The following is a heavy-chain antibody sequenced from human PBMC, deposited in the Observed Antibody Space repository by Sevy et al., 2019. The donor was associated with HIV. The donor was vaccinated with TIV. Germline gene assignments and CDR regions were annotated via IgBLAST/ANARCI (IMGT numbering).Heavy chain of an antibody. V-gene: IGHV4-61*01. D-gene: IGHD3-22*01. Sequence: SETLSLTCTVSGGSVSSGSYYWSWIRQPPGKGLEWIGYIYYSGSTNYNPSLKSRVTISVDTSKNQFSLKLSSVTAADTAVYYCVRGHSYYYDSSGYYILGYYFDYWGQGTLVTVSS. CDR1: GGSVSSGSYY. CDR2: IYYSGST. CDR3: VRGHSYYYDSSGYYILGYYFDY. J-gene: IGHJ4*02.